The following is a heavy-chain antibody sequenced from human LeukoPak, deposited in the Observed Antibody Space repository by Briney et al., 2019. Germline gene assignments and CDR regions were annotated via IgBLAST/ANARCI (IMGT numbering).Heavy chain of an antibody. D-gene: IGHD6-6*01. CDR2: ISISGSTT. V-gene: IGHV3-23*01. Sequence: PGGSLRLSCAASGFTFSSNAMSWVRQAPGQGLEWVSIISISGSTTYYADSVKGRFTISRDNSKNTLYLQMNSLRAEDTAVYYCARHRSSWLIDYWGQGTLVTVSS. J-gene: IGHJ4*02. CDR1: GFTFSSNA. CDR3: ARHRSSWLIDY.